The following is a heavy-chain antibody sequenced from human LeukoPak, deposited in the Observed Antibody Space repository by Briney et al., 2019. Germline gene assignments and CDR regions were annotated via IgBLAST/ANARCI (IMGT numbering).Heavy chain of an antibody. Sequence: ASVKVSCKASGYTFTSYGISWVRQAPGQGLEWMGWISAYNGNTNYAQKLQGRVTMTTDTSTSTAYMELRSLRSDDTAVYYCARDFRYYDILTGYYYYFDYWGQGTLVTVSS. CDR3: ARDFRYYDILTGYYYYFDY. D-gene: IGHD3-9*01. V-gene: IGHV1-18*01. J-gene: IGHJ4*02. CDR1: GYTFTSYG. CDR2: ISAYNGNT.